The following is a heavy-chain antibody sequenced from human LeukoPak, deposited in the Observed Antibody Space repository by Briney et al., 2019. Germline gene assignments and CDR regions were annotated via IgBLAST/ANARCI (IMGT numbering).Heavy chain of an antibody. CDR3: ARNNFDNSGYYPGYFDY. D-gene: IGHD3-22*01. CDR2: LYGGGTT. CDR1: GFSVSSNY. V-gene: IGHV3-53*01. Sequence: QPGGSLRLSCAASGFSVSSNYMSWVRQAPGKGLEWVSVLYGGGTTYYADSVKGRFTISRDNSKNTLYLQMNSLRAEDTAVYYCARNNFDNSGYYPGYFDYWGQGTLVTVSS. J-gene: IGHJ4*02.